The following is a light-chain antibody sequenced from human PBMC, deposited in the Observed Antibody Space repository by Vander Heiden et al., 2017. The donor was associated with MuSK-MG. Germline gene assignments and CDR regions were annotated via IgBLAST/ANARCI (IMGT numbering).Light chain of an antibody. Sequence: DIQMTQSPSSLSASVGDRVSITCRTSQSIRTYLNWYQHKPGRAPSLLIYGGSSLQSGVPSRFSGSGYGTEFTLTISSLQPEDSALYYCQHSVSNPRGLFGQGTRVEIK. CDR2: GGS. CDR3: QHSVSNPRGL. CDR1: QSIRTY. J-gene: IGKJ1*01. V-gene: IGKV1-39*01.